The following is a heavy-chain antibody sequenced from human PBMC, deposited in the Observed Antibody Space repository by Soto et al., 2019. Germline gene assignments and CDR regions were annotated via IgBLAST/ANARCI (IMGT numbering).Heavy chain of an antibody. CDR3: ASLPLHLVATRDETDY. CDR2: INHSGST. D-gene: IGHD5-12*01. Sequence: SETLSLTCAVYGGSFSGYYWSWIRQPPGKGLEWIGEINHSGSTNYNPSLKSRVTISVDTSKNQFSLKLSSVTAADTAVYYCASLPLHLVATRDETDYWGQGTLVTVSS. J-gene: IGHJ4*02. V-gene: IGHV4-34*01. CDR1: GGSFSGYY.